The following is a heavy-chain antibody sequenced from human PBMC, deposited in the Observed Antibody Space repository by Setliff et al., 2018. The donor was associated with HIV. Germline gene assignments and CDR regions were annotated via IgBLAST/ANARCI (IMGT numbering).Heavy chain of an antibody. J-gene: IGHJ4*02. CDR3: AGGRYFRDIRDSRFDF. D-gene: IGHD3-9*01. CDR2: MYHSGST. V-gene: IGHV4-31*03. Sequence: SETLSLTCSVSGVSITTYGYYWSWIRHYPGKGLEWIGYMYHSGSTYYNASLASRLIMSLDPSKNQFSLKLNSMTAADTAMYYCAGGRYFRDIRDSRFDFWGQGMLVTVSS. CDR1: GVSITTYGYY.